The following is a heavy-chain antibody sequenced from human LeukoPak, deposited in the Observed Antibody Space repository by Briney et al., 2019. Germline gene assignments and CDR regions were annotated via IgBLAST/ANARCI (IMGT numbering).Heavy chain of an antibody. CDR3: ARGRRWLRPYHFDY. Sequence: SETLSLTCAVYGGSFSGYYSSWVRQPPGKGLEWIGEIKHSGSTNYNPSLKSRVTIPVDTSKNQFSLKLSFMTAADTAVYYCARGRRWLRPYHFDYWGQGTLVTVSS. CDR1: GGSFSGYY. J-gene: IGHJ4*02. CDR2: IKHSGST. V-gene: IGHV4-34*01. D-gene: IGHD5-12*01.